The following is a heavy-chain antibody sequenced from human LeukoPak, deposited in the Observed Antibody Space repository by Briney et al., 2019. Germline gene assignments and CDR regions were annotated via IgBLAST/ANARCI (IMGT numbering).Heavy chain of an antibody. V-gene: IGHV4-59*01. CDR1: GDSISSYY. Sequence: AETLSLTCTVSGDSISSYYWSWIRQPPGGGLEWVGYIYHSGSTNYNPSLKSRVTISVDTSKNQFSLKLISVTAADTAVYYCARALRQQLVTGWLDPWGQGTLVTVSS. CDR2: IYHSGST. CDR3: ARALRQQLVTGWLDP. J-gene: IGHJ5*02. D-gene: IGHD6-13*01.